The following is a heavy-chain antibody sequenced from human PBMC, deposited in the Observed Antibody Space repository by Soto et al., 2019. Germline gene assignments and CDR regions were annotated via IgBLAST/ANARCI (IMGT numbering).Heavy chain of an antibody. D-gene: IGHD2-21*01. CDR1: GGTFSSYT. CDR2: IIPILGIA. CDR3: ARGGGYCGGDCFDY. J-gene: IGHJ4*02. V-gene: IGHV1-69*02. Sequence: QVQLVQSGAEVKKPGSSVKVSCKASGGTFSSYTISWVRQAPGQGLEWMGRIIPILGIANYAQKLQGRVTITADKSTSTDYMELSSLRSEDTAVYYCARGGGYCGGDCFDYWGQGTLVTVSS.